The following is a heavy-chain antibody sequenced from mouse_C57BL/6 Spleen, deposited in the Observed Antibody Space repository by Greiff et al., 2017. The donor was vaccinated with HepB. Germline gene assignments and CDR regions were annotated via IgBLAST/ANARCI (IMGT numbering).Heavy chain of an antibody. J-gene: IGHJ2*01. Sequence: EVQLVESEGGLVQPGSSMKLSCTASGFTFSDYYMAWVRQVPEKGLEWVANINYDGSSTYYLDSLKSRFIISRDNAKNILYLQMSSQKSEDTATYYCARCYEYDVRFFDYWGQGTTLTVSS. D-gene: IGHD2-4*01. V-gene: IGHV5-16*01. CDR1: GFTFSDYY. CDR2: INYDGSST. CDR3: ARCYEYDVRFFDY.